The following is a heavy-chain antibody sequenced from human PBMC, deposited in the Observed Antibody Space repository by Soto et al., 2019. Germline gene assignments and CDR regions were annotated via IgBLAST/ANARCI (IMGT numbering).Heavy chain of an antibody. J-gene: IGHJ5*02. CDR3: AMGYSYAPFDP. D-gene: IGHD5-18*01. Sequence: LGGSLRLSCAAYGVTFSSYAMSWVRQAPGKGLAWVSGISGSGDSTYYADSVKGRFTISRDNSKNRLYLQMNSLRLEDTAVYYCAMGYSYAPFDPWGQGNLVTVSS. V-gene: IGHV3-23*01. CDR2: ISGSGDST. CDR1: GVTFSSYA.